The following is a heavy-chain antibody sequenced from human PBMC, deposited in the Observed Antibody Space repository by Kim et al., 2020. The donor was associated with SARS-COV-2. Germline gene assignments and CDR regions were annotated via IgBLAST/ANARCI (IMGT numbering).Heavy chain of an antibody. CDR1: GFSLSTSGMC. J-gene: IGHJ3*02. CDR2: IDWDDDK. Sequence: SGPTLVNPTQTLTLTCTFSGFSLSTSGMCVSWIRQPPGKALEWLARIDWDDDKYYSTSLKTRLTISKDTSKNQVVLTMTNMDPVDTATYYCARIPYYGSGSYAFDIWGQGKMVTVSS. CDR3: ARIPYYGSGSYAFDI. V-gene: IGHV2-70*11. D-gene: IGHD3-10*01.